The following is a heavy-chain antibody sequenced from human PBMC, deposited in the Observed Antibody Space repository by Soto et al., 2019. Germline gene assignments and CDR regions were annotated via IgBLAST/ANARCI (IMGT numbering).Heavy chain of an antibody. CDR1: GGTFSSYA. CDR3: ARDMTPTYYYDSSGRRMGYYFDY. CDR2: IIPIFGTA. V-gene: IGHV1-69*01. J-gene: IGHJ4*02. D-gene: IGHD3-22*01. Sequence: KVSCKASGGTFSSYATSWVRQAPGQGLEWMGGIIPIFGTANYAQKFQGRVTITADESTSTAYMELSSLRSEDTAVYYCARDMTPTYYYDSSGRRMGYYFDYWGQGTLVTVSS.